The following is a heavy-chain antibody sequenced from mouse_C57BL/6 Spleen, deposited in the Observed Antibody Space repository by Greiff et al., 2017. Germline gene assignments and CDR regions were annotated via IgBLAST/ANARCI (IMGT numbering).Heavy chain of an antibody. CDR3: ARYPNEY. CDR2: IRNKANGYTT. V-gene: IGHV7-3*01. J-gene: IGHJ2*01. Sequence: VKLVESGGGLVQPGGSLSFSCAASGFTFTDYYMSWVRQPPGKALEWLGFIRNKANGYTTEYSASVEVRFTISRDNSQSILYLQMNALRAEDSATYYCARYPNEYWGEGTTLTVST. CDR1: GFTFTDYY.